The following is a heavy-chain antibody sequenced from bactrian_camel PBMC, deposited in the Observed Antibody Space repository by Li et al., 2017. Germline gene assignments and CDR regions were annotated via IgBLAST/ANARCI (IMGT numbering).Heavy chain of an antibody. CDR1: GYTFNTYA. V-gene: IGHV3S31*01. CDR2: IDTGDGTT. CDR3: AAERCCAVCSSLSLAGRNYDY. J-gene: IGHJ4*01. D-gene: IGHD1*01. Sequence: VQLVESGGGSVQAGGSLRLSCAASGYTFNTYAWFRQAPGKEREGVAAIDTGDGTTYYLDSVEGRLTISHDNAKKALYLQMNSLEPEDTAMYYCAAERCCAVCSSLSLAGRNYDYWGQGTQVTVS.